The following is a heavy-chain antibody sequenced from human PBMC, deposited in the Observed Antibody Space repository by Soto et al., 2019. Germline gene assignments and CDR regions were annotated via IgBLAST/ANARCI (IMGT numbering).Heavy chain of an antibody. CDR1: GFTFSSYS. CDR2: ISSSSSYI. J-gene: IGHJ4*02. D-gene: IGHD3-22*01. CDR3: ARDVSGYDSSGYLDY. V-gene: IGHV3-21*01. Sequence: GGSLRLSCAASGFTFSSYSMNWVRQAPGKGLEWVSSISSSSSYIYYADSVKGRFTISRDNAKNSLYLQMNSLRAEDTAVYYCARDVSGYDSSGYLDYWGQGTLVTVS.